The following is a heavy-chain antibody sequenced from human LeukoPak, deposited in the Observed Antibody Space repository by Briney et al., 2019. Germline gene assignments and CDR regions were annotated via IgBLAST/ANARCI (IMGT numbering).Heavy chain of an antibody. CDR2: IYTRGST. CDR3: ARDRIAAAGSGVAFDI. D-gene: IGHD6-13*01. J-gene: IGHJ3*02. CDR1: GGSISSYY. Sequence: SETLSLTCTVSGGSISSYYWSWIRQPAGKGLEWIGRIYTRGSTNYNPSLKSRVTMSVDTSKNQFSLKLSSVTAADTAVYYCARDRIAAAGSGVAFDIWGQGTMVTVSS. V-gene: IGHV4-4*07.